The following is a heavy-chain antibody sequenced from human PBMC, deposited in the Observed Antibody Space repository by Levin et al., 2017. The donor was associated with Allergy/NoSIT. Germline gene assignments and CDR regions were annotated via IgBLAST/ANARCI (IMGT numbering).Heavy chain of an antibody. Sequence: GESLKISCTASGFTISSNYMGWVRQAPGKGLEWVSVIYTTGATHYADSVRGRFTLSRDNSKNTVYLQMNSLRAEDTAVYYCARGARDSSSWGDFDYGGQGTLVTVSS. D-gene: IGHD6-13*01. CDR3: ARGARDSSSWGDFDY. CDR2: IYTTGAT. V-gene: IGHV3-53*01. CDR1: GFTISSNY. J-gene: IGHJ4*02.